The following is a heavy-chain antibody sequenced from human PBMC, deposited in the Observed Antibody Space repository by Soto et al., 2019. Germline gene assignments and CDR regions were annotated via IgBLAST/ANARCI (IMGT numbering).Heavy chain of an antibody. D-gene: IGHD2-8*01. J-gene: IGHJ2*01. CDR3: ARILNRYFDL. CDR2: ISSSSSAI. CDR1: GFTFSSYS. Sequence: GGSLRLSCAASGFTFSSYSMNWVRQAPGKGLEWISYISSSSSAIYYADSVKGRLTISRDSAKNSLYLQMDSLRAGDTAVYYCARILNRYFDLWGRGTLVTVSS. V-gene: IGHV3-48*01.